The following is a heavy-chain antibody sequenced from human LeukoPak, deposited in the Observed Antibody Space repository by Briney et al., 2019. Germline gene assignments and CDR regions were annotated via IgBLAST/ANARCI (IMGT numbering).Heavy chain of an antibody. CDR2: INHSGST. CDR1: GGSFSGYY. D-gene: IGHD6-6*01. J-gene: IGHJ4*02. V-gene: IGHV4-34*01. CDR3: ARAIAARAPGY. Sequence: SETLSLTCAVYGGSFSGYYWSWIRQPPGKGLEWIGEINHSGSTNYNPSLKSRVTISVDTSKNQSSLKLSSVAAADTAVYYCARAIAARAPGYWGQGTLVTVSS.